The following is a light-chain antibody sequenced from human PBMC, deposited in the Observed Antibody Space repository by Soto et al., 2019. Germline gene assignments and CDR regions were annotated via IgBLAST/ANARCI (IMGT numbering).Light chain of an antibody. Sequence: EVVMTQSPATLSVSPGERATLSCRASQSVRSNLAWYQQKPGQAPRLLIYAASTRATGIPARFSGSGSGTEFTLTISSLQSEDFAVYYYQQYSDWPRTFGQGTKVEIK. CDR1: QSVRSN. J-gene: IGKJ1*01. V-gene: IGKV3-15*01. CDR3: QQYSDWPRT. CDR2: AAS.